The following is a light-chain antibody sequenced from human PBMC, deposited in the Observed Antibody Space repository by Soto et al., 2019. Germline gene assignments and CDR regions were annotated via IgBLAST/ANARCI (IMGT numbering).Light chain of an antibody. CDR3: QQYGDSPRGT. V-gene: IGKV3D-20*01. CDR2: DAS. J-gene: IGKJ4*01. CDR1: QTVRSNY. Sequence: EVVLTKSPATLSLSPGERATLSCGASQTVRSNYLAWYQHKPGLAPRLLIYDASSRATGIPDRFRGSGSGTDFTLTISRLEPEDVAVYYCQQYGDSPRGTFGGGTKVEIK.